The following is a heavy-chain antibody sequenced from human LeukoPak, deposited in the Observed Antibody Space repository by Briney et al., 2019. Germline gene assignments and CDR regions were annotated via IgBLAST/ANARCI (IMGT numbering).Heavy chain of an antibody. CDR2: IYYSGST. Sequence: SETLSLTCTVSVGSISTYYWCWIRQPPGKGLEWMGYIYYSGSTNYNPSLKSRVTISVDTSKNQYSLNLSSVTAADTAVYYCARSERYNSGWYFYFDYWGQGTLVTVSS. V-gene: IGHV4-59*01. CDR3: ARSERYNSGWYFYFDY. D-gene: IGHD6-19*01. J-gene: IGHJ4*02. CDR1: VGSISTYY.